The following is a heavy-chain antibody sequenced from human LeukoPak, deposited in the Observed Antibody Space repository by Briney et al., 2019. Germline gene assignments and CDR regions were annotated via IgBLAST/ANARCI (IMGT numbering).Heavy chain of an antibody. CDR1: GGSFSGYY. CDR2: INHSGST. Sequence: SETLSLTCAVYGGSFSGYYWSWIRQPPGKGLEWIGEINHSGSTNYNPSLKSRVTISVDTSKNQFSLKLSSVTAEDTAVYYCARAASYNWNPQRYYFDYWGQGTLVTVSS. J-gene: IGHJ4*02. V-gene: IGHV4-34*01. D-gene: IGHD1-20*01. CDR3: ARAASYNWNPQRYYFDY.